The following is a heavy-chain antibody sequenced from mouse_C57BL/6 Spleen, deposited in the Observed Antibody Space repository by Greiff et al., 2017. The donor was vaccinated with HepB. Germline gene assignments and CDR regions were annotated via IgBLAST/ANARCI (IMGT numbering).Heavy chain of an antibody. Sequence: EVKLMESGGGLVQPGGSLSLSCAASGFTFTDYYMSWVRQPPGKALEWLGFIRNKANGYTTEYSASVKGWFTISRDNSQSILYLQMNALRAEDSATYYCARYGTVFDYWGQGTTLTVSS. D-gene: IGHD4-1*01. CDR1: GFTFTDYY. J-gene: IGHJ2*01. V-gene: IGHV7-3*01. CDR2: IRNKANGYTT. CDR3: ARYGTVFDY.